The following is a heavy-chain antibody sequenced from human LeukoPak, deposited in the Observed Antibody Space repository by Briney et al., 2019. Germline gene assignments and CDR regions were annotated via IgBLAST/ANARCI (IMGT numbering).Heavy chain of an antibody. Sequence: PGGSLRLSCAPSGFTFNTYAMTWVRQAPGKGLEWVSYISSSSSTIYYADSVKGRFTISRDNAKNSLYLQMNSLRAEDTAVYYCARDYPTDYWGQGTLVTVSS. CDR1: GFTFNTYA. V-gene: IGHV3-48*01. CDR3: ARDYPTDY. J-gene: IGHJ4*02. CDR2: ISSSSSTI.